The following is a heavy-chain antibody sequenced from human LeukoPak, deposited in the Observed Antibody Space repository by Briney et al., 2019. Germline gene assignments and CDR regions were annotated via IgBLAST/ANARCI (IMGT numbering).Heavy chain of an antibody. J-gene: IGHJ4*02. CDR1: GFTFSSYA. D-gene: IGHD2-2*01. Sequence: TGGSLRLSCAASGFTFSSYAMSWVRQAPGKGLEWVSFISGSGGSTYYADSVKGRFTISRDNSKNTLYLQMNSLRAEDTAIYYCAKCLSSTSCRNFDSWGQGTLVTVSS. CDR2: ISGSGGST. CDR3: AKCLSSTSCRNFDS. V-gene: IGHV3-23*01.